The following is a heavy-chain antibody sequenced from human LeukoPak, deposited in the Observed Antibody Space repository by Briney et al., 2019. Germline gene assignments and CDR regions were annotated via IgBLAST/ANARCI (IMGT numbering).Heavy chain of an antibody. CDR3: ASQYGDYEGY. D-gene: IGHD4-17*01. Sequence: CMGRIVPSDSYTNYSPSFQGHVTISADKSISTAYLQWSSLKASDTAMYYCASQYGDYEGYWGQGTLVTVSS. V-gene: IGHV5-10-1*01. J-gene: IGHJ4*02. CDR2: IVPSDSYT.